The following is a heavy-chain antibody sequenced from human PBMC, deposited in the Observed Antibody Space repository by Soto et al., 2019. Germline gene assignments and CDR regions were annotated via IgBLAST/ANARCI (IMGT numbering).Heavy chain of an antibody. CDR1: GYTFSNYG. CDR3: ARVMPGAEASFGP. J-gene: IGHJ5*02. V-gene: IGHV1-18*01. Sequence: QVQLVQSGGEVKRPGASVKVSCKTSGYTFSNYGITWVRQAPGQPLEWLGWISLYSDGTNYAQKFQGRVSMTTDTSTTTAYMELSSLRADDTPVYYCARVMPGAEASFGPWGQGTLVTVAS. CDR2: ISLYSDGT. D-gene: IGHD2-2*01.